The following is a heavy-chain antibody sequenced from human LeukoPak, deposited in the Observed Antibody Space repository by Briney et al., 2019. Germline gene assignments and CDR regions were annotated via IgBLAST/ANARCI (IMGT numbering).Heavy chain of an antibody. V-gene: IGHV4-59*01. Sequence: PETLSLTCIVSGGSINGYYWSWIRQPPGKGLEWIGYIYYSGSTHYNPSLQSRVTISVDTSKNQFSLKLRSVTAADTAMYYCARSWDYYDRRGCYDYWGLGSLV. CDR2: IYYSGST. CDR3: ARSWDYYDRRGCYDY. J-gene: IGHJ4*02. CDR1: GGSINGYY. D-gene: IGHD3-22*01.